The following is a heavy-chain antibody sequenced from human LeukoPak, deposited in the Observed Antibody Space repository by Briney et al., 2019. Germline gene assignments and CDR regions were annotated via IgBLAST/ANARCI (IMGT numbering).Heavy chain of an antibody. D-gene: IGHD3-22*01. V-gene: IGHV4-34*01. CDR3: ATQNNFYDSTPGAQFDY. Sequence: PSETLSLTCAVYGGSFSGYYWSWIRQPPGKGLEWIGEINHSGSTNYNPSLKSRVTISVDTSKNQFSLKLSSVTAADTAVYYCATQNNFYDSTPGAQFDYWGQGTLVTVSS. CDR2: INHSGST. CDR1: GGSFSGYY. J-gene: IGHJ4*02.